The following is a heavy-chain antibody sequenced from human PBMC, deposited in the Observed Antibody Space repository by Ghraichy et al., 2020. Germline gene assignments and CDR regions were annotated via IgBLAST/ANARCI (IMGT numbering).Heavy chain of an antibody. CDR2: INWNGGST. D-gene: IGHD3-22*01. CDR1: GFTFDDYG. Sequence: GGSLRLSCAASGFTFDDYGMSWVRQAPGKGLEWVSGINWNGGSTGYADSVKGRFTISRDNAKNSLYLQMNSLRAEDTALYHCARGPSYYDSSEGWFDPWGHGTLVTVSS. J-gene: IGHJ5*02. V-gene: IGHV3-20*01. CDR3: ARGPSYYDSSEGWFDP.